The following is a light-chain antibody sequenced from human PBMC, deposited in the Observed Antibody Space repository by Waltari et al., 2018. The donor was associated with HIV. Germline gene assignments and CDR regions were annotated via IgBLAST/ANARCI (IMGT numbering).Light chain of an antibody. J-gene: IGKJ4*01. CDR1: QSIRND. Sequence: EIVMTQSPATLSVSPGERATLSCRASQSIRNDVAWYQQKPGQAPRLLIYGASTGAPGIAARFSGSASGTVFTLTISSLQPEDSGVYYCQQYIDWPLTFGGGTKVEIK. V-gene: IGKV3-15*01. CDR3: QQYIDWPLT. CDR2: GAS.